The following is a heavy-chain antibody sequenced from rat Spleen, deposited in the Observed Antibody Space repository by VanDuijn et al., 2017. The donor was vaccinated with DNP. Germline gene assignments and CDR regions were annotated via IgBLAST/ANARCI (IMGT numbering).Heavy chain of an antibody. CDR2: ISYEGSST. J-gene: IGHJ2*01. CDR3: ARHNYGFDY. V-gene: IGHV5-22*01. Sequence: EVQLVESDGGLVQPGRSLKLSCAASGFTFSDYYMAWVRQAPKKGLEWVASISYEGSSTYYGDSVKGRFTISRDNAKSTLYLQMNSLRSEDTATYYCARHNYGFDYWGQGVMVTVSS. D-gene: IGHD1-11*01. CDR1: GFTFSDYY.